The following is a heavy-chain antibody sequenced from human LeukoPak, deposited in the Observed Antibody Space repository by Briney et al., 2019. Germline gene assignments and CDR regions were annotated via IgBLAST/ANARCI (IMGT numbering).Heavy chain of an antibody. V-gene: IGHV3-23*01. CDR3: ARDYYGSGRYYFDY. CDR1: GFTFTSHS. Sequence: GGSLRLSCIASGFTFTSHSMIWVRQAPGKGLQWVSSISSSGGSTFYADSVKGRFTISRDNAKNSLYLQMNSLRAEDTAVYYCARDYYGSGRYYFDYWGQGTLVTVSS. CDR2: ISSSGGST. J-gene: IGHJ4*02. D-gene: IGHD3-10*01.